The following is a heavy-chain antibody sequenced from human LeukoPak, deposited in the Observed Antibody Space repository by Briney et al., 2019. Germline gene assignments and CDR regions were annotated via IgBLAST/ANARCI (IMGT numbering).Heavy chain of an antibody. Sequence: SETLSLTCAVYGGSFSGYYWSWIRQPPGKGLEWIGEINHSGSTNYNPSLKSRVTISVDTSKNQFSLKLSSVTAADTAVYYCARSIGDYGDSRPDSWFDPWGQGTLVTVSS. CDR1: GGSFSGYY. CDR3: ARSIGDYGDSRPDSWFDP. J-gene: IGHJ5*02. V-gene: IGHV4-34*01. CDR2: INHSGST. D-gene: IGHD4-17*01.